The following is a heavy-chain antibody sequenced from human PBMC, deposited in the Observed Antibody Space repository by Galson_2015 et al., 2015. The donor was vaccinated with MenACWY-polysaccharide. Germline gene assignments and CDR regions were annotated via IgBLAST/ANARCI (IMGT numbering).Heavy chain of an antibody. D-gene: IGHD3-22*01. J-gene: IGHJ4*02. V-gene: IGHV3-23*05. Sequence: YYADSVKGRFTISRDNSKNTLYLQMNSLRAEDTAIYYCAKLGGYYDTTGYYFTEYYFDYWGQGTLVTVSS. CDR3: AKLGGYYDTTGYYFTEYYFDY.